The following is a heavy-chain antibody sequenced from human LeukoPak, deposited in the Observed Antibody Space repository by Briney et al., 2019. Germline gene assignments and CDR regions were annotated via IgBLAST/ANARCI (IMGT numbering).Heavy chain of an antibody. J-gene: IGHJ6*02. CDR3: AKDRDRGLRYFDWLFEYYGMDV. CDR1: GFTFSSYN. V-gene: IGHV3-21*01. Sequence: PGGSLRLSCAASGFTFSSYNMNWVRQAPGKGLEWVSSISSTNSYIYYADSVKGRFTISRDNAKNSLYLQMNSLRAEDTAVYYCAKDRDRGLRYFDWLFEYYGMDVWGQGTTVTVSS. D-gene: IGHD3-9*01. CDR2: ISSTNSYI.